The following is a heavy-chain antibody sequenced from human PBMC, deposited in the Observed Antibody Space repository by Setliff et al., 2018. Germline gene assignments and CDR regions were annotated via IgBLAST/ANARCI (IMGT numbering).Heavy chain of an antibody. D-gene: IGHD1-26*01. CDR1: GFIFSMYK. Sequence: GGSLRLSCEASGFIFSMYKMSWVRQAPGKGLEWVANIKQDGSEKSYVDSVKGRFTISRDNAKKSLYLQMNSLRVGETAVYYCARDRGGAWELTRFDLWGRGTLVTVSS. CDR2: IKQDGSEK. J-gene: IGHJ2*01. CDR3: ARDRGGAWELTRFDL. V-gene: IGHV3-7*03.